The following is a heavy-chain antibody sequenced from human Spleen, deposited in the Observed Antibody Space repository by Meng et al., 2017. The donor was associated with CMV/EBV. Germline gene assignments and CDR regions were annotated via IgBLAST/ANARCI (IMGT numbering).Heavy chain of an antibody. CDR3: TRCGINCYLDY. CDR2: ISSNGRDI. D-gene: IGHD2-15*01. V-gene: IGHV3-21*01. CDR1: GFAFNVYS. Sequence: GESLKISCAASGFAFNVYSMNWVRQTPGRGLEWVSSISSNGRDISYADSLKGRFTVSRDNSKNSLYLQMNSLRAEDTGVYYCTRCGINCYLDYWGQGTLVTVSS. J-gene: IGHJ4*03.